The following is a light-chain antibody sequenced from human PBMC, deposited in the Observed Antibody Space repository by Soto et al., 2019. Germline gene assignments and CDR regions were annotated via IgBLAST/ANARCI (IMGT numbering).Light chain of an antibody. CDR3: QQYNSWPLT. V-gene: IGKV3-15*01. Sequence: EIVMTQSPATLSVSPGDGATLSCRATQSVSSKLAWYQQKPGQAPRLLIYGAFTRATGIPARFSGSGSGTEFTLTISRLQSEDFGVYYCQQYNSWPLTFGQGTKMEIK. CDR2: GAF. CDR1: QSVSSK. J-gene: IGKJ1*01.